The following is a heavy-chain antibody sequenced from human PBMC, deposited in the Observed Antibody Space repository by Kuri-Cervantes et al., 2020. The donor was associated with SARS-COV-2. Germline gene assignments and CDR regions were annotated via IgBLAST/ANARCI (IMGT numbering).Heavy chain of an antibody. V-gene: IGHV1-3*01. CDR1: GYTFTSYA. D-gene: IGHD4-11*01. J-gene: IGHJ6*02. CDR3: ARDHPYSNYDYYYYGMDV. CDR2: INVGNGNT. Sequence: ASVKVSCKASGYTFTSYAMHWVRQAPGQRLEWMGWINVGNGNTKYSQKFQGRVTITRDTSASTAYMELSNLRSEDTAVYYCARDHPYSNYDYYYYGMDVWGQGTTVTVSS.